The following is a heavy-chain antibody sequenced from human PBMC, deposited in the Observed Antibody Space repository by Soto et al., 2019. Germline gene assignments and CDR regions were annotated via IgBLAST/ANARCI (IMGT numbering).Heavy chain of an antibody. CDR1: GYTFTSYS. Sequence: QVHMVQSGAEVKKPGASVKVSCKASGYTFTSYSIIWVRQAPGPGLEWMGWISAYNGNTTYARELQGRVTMTTDTSTTTSSMELRSQRSDDPAVYYCARSGQPAGYWGQGTLVTVSS. CDR3: ARSGQPAGY. D-gene: IGHD2-2*01. J-gene: IGHJ4*02. CDR2: ISAYNGNT. V-gene: IGHV1-18*01.